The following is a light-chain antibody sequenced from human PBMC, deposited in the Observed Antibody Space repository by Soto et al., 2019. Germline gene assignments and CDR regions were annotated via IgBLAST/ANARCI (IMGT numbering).Light chain of an antibody. CDR1: QSVSSS. CDR2: DAS. V-gene: IGKV3-11*01. Sequence: EIVLTQSPGTLSLSPGERATLSCRASQSVSSSLAWYQQKPGLAPTLLISDASSRASGVPDRFTGGGSGTDFTLTISSLEPEDFAVYYCQQRSDWPLTFGGGTKVDIK. J-gene: IGKJ4*01. CDR3: QQRSDWPLT.